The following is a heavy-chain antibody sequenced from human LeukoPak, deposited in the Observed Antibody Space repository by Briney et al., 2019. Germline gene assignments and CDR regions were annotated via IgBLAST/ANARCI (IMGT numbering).Heavy chain of an antibody. CDR3: ARGVGSSWYTNYGMDV. V-gene: IGHV4-59*01. J-gene: IGHJ6*02. D-gene: IGHD6-13*01. CDR2: IYYSGST. CDR1: GGSISSYY. Sequence: PSETLSLTCTVSGGSISSYYWSWIRQPPGKGLEWIGYIYYSGSTNYNPSLKSRVTISLDTSKNQFSLKLSSVTAADTAVYYCARGVGSSWYTNYGMDVWGQGTTVTVSS.